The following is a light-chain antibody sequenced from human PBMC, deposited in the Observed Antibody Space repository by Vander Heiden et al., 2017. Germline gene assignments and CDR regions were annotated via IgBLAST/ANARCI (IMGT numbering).Light chain of an antibody. V-gene: IGLV3-25*03. CDR1: ALPKQY. CDR3: QQADGSGTVV. Sequence: SYELTQPPSLSVSPGQTPTTTCSGDALPKQYAYWYQQKQGHPPVLVIIKDSERPSGITERVSASCSGRNATSHTIGVQAEDDADEYCQQADGSGTVVFGTGTKLTVL. CDR2: KDS. J-gene: IGLJ2*01.